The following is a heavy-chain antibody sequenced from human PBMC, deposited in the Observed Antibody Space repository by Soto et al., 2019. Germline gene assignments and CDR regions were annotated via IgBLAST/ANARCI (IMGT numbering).Heavy chain of an antibody. D-gene: IGHD3-22*01. CDR1: GGSISSYY. CDR2: IYYSGST. J-gene: IGHJ4*02. CDR3: GRHSPPIYYDSSGYYSEPYFAY. Sequence: SETLSLTCTVSGGSISSYYWSWIRQPPGKGLEWIGYIYYSGSTNYNPSLKRRVTISVDTSKNQFSLKLSSVTAADTAVYYCGRHSPPIYYDSSGYYSEPYFAYWGQGTLVTVSS. V-gene: IGHV4-59*08.